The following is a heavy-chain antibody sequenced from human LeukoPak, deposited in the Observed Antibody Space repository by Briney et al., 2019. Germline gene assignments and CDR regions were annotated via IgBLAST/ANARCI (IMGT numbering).Heavy chain of an antibody. CDR1: GFTFSSHW. Sequence: GGSLRLSCAASGFTFSSHWMSWVRQAPGKGLEWVANIKQDGSEKYYVDSVKGRFTISRDNAKNSLYLQMNSLRAEDTAVYYCARDQEITIFGVVITYYYYYGMDVWGQGTTVTVSS. J-gene: IGHJ6*02. V-gene: IGHV3-7*03. CDR3: ARDQEITIFGVVITYYYYYGMDV. CDR2: IKQDGSEK. D-gene: IGHD3-3*01.